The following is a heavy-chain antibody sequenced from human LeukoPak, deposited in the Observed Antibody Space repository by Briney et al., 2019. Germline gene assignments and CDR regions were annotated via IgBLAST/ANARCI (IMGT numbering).Heavy chain of an antibody. D-gene: IGHD1-26*01. CDR2: IIVGSGRT. Sequence: SVKVSCKASGFTFSNSAIQWVRQARGQRLEWIGWIIVGSGRTHYAQNLQERLTITRDMSANTAYMELSSLRSEDTAVYYCAAELYSGTYGRCCSFAFWGQGTPVTVSS. CDR3: AAELYSGTYGRCCSFAF. J-gene: IGHJ4*02. CDR1: GFTFSNSA. V-gene: IGHV1-58*02.